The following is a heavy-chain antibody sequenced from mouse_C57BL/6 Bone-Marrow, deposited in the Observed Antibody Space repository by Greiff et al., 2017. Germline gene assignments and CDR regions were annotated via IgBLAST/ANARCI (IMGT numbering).Heavy chain of an antibody. CDR2: IHPSNSDT. J-gene: IGHJ2*01. Sequence: QVQLKQPGAELVKPGASVKVSCKASGYTFTSYWMHWVKQRPGQGLEWIGRIHPSNSDTNYNQKFKGKATLTVDKSSSTAYMQLSSLTSEDSAVYYCAIEFITTVVAFDYWGQGTTLTVSS. CDR1: GYTFTSYW. D-gene: IGHD1-1*01. CDR3: AIEFITTVVAFDY. V-gene: IGHV1-74*01.